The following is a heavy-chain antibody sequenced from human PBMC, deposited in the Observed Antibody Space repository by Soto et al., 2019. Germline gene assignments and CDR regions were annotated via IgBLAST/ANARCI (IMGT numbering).Heavy chain of an antibody. V-gene: IGHV3-74*01. CDR2: TNSDGSST. Sequence: LRLSCAASGFTFGNSWMHWVRQAPGEGLEWVSRTNSDGSSTNYADSVKGRFTVSRDNAKNTLYLQMNSLRAEDTAVYYCATAEVDYWGPGTLVTVSS. J-gene: IGHJ4*02. CDR1: GFTFGNSW. CDR3: ATAEVDY.